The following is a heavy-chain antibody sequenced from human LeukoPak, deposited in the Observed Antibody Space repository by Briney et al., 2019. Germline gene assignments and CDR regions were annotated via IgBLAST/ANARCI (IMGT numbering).Heavy chain of an antibody. CDR2: ISSSGSTI. CDR3: ASLVVVTAVVDY. V-gene: IGHV3-11*04. D-gene: IGHD2-21*02. J-gene: IGHJ4*02. Sequence: GGSLRLSCAASGFTFSDYYMSWIRQAPGKGLEWVSYISSSGSTIYFADSVKGRFTISRDNAKNSLYLQMNSLRAEDTAVYYCASLVVVTAVVDYWGQGTLVTVSS. CDR1: GFTFSDYY.